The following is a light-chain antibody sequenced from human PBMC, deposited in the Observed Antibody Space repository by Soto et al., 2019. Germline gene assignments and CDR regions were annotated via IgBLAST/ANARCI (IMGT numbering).Light chain of an antibody. J-gene: IGKJ1*01. CDR1: QSVSSSY. CDR3: QQYGSSPRT. CDR2: GTS. V-gene: IGKV3-20*01. Sequence: EIVLTQSPGTLSLSPGERGTLSCRASQSVSSSYLAWYQQKPSQAPRLLMYGTSTRATGTPDRFSGSGSGTDFTLTISSLEPEDVAVYYCQQYGSSPRTFGQGTKVEVK.